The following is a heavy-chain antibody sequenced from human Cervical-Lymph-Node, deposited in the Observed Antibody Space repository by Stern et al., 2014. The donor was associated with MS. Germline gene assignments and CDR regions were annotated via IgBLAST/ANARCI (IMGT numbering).Heavy chain of an antibody. D-gene: IGHD6-13*01. V-gene: IGHV1-69*01. CDR2: IILLFGTA. CDR1: GGTFSSFA. CDR3: TRHQEGIAAN. Sequence: QVQLVQSGAEVKKPGSSVKVSCKASGGTFSSFAISWVRQAPGQGLEWLGGIILLFGTANYAQRFQGRVTFSADESKSTAYMELSSLRSDDTAVYYCTRHQEGIAANWGQGTLVTVSS. J-gene: IGHJ4*02.